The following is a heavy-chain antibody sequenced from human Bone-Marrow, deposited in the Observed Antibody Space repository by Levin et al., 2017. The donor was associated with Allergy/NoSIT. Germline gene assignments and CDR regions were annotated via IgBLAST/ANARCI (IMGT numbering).Heavy chain of an antibody. CDR1: GGSISSSSYY. CDR2: IYYSGST. J-gene: IGHJ4*02. Sequence: SQTLSLTCTVSGGSISSSSYYWGWIRQPPGKGLEWIGSIYYSGSTYYNPSLKSRVTISVDTSKNQFSLKLSSVTAADTAVYYCAVVVVAATPNDYYFDYWGQGTLVTVSS. V-gene: IGHV4-39*01. D-gene: IGHD2-15*01. CDR3: AVVVVAATPNDYYFDY.